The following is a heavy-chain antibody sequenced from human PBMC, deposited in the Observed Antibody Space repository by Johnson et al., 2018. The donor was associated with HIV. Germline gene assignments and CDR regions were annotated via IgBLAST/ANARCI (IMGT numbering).Heavy chain of an antibody. J-gene: IGHJ3*01. CDR2: INWNGDST. CDR1: GFTFTSYT. D-gene: IGHD4-23*01. V-gene: IGHV3-20*04. CDR3: ARVSDDYGGNPAAWGAFDV. Sequence: VQLVESGGGVVQPARSLRLSCAASGFTFTSYTMHWVRQAPGKGLEWVSGINWNGDSTGYADSVKGRFTISRDNAKNSLYLQMNNLRAEDTALYYCARVSDDYGGNPAAWGAFDVWGQGTMVTVSS.